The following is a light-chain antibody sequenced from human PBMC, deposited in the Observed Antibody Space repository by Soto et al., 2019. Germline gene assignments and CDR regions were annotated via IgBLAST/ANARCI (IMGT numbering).Light chain of an antibody. J-gene: IGLJ2*01. V-gene: IGLV2-8*01. CDR3: SSYGGNNNLV. Sequence: QSALTQPPSASGSPGQSVTISCTGTSNDVGGYNYVSWYQQHPGKAPKLMIYEVSKRPSGVPDRFSGSKSGNTASLTVSGLQAEDEADYYCSSYGGNNNLVFGGGTQLTVL. CDR2: EVS. CDR1: SNDVGGYNY.